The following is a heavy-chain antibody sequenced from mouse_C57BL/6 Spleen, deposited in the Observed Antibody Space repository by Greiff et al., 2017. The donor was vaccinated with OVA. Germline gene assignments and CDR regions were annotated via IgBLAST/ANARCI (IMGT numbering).Heavy chain of an antibody. CDR1: GFTFSDYG. CDR3: ARNWEDAMDY. D-gene: IGHD4-1*01. J-gene: IGHJ4*01. Sequence: DVKLVESGGGLVKPGGSLKLSCAASGFTFSDYGMHWVRQAPEKGLEWVAYISSGSSTIYYADTVKGRFTISRDNAKNTLFLQMTSLRSEDTAMYYCARNWEDAMDYWGQGTSVTVSS. V-gene: IGHV5-17*01. CDR2: ISSGSSTI.